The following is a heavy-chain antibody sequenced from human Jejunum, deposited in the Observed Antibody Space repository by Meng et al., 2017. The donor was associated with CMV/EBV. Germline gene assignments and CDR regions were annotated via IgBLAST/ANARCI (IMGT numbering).Heavy chain of an antibody. J-gene: IGHJ4*02. Sequence: ITLTESGPTLVKPTQTLTLTCTFSGFSFSTGGASVGWIRQPPGKALEWLARIHWDGDEGYSPSLKSRLTITKDSSKNQVVLTMTNMDPMDTATYYCTHGPTRIEPFDYWGQGILVTVSS. CDR1: GFSFSTGGAS. CDR3: THGPTRIEPFDY. V-gene: IGHV2-5*02. D-gene: IGHD5-24*01. CDR2: IHWDGDE.